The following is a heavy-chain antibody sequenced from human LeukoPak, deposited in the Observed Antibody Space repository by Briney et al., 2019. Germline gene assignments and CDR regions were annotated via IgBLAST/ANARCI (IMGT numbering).Heavy chain of an antibody. CDR1: GGTFSSYA. J-gene: IGHJ1*01. CDR3: ARGAVAEQSEYFQY. V-gene: IGHV1-69*01. Sequence: ASVKVSCKASGGTFSSYAISWVRQAPGQGLEWMGGIIPIFGTANYAQKFQGRVTITADESTSTAYMELSSLRSEDTGVYYCARGAVAEQSEYFQYWGQGTLVTVSS. CDR2: IIPIFGTA. D-gene: IGHD6-19*01.